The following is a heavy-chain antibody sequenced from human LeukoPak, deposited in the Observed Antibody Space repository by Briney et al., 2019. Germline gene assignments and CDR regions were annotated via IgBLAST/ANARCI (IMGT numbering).Heavy chain of an antibody. J-gene: IGHJ1*01. CDR2: IYPGDSDT. V-gene: IGHV5-51*01. Sequence: GEALEISWEGSGSRFTSYWSGGGRQMRGKGLEWMGIIYPGDSDTRYSPSLQGQVTISADKSISTAYLQWSSLKASDTAMYYCARHNYDSSGYYAEYFQHWGQGTLVTVSS. D-gene: IGHD3-22*01. CDR1: GSRFTSYW. CDR3: ARHNYDSSGYYAEYFQH.